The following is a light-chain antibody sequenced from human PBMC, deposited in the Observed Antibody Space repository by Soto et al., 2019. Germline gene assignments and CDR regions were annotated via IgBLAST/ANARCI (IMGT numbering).Light chain of an antibody. CDR3: MQALQTRT. J-gene: IGKJ1*01. CDR2: LRS. V-gene: IGKV2-28*01. CDR1: QSLLHRHGDTY. Sequence: DIVMTQSPLSLPVTPGAPASISWRSIQSLLHRHGDTYLEGYLQKPGQSPQLLIYLRSLRAAGVPDRFSGGGSGTDFTLKISRVEAEDVGVYYCMQALQTRTFGQGTKVDI.